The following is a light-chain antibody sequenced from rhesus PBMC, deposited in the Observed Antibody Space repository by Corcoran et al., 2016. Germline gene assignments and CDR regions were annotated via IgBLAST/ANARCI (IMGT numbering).Light chain of an antibody. J-gene: IGLJ1*01. CDR2: DVS. Sequence: QSALTQPPSVSKSLGQSVTISCTGTSSDIGGYNDVSWYQQHPGTAPILLIYDVSKRPSGVSVRFSGSKSDNTASLTISGLQAEDEADYYFGSYRSGITFIFGAGTRLTVL. CDR3: GSYRSGITFI. CDR1: SSDIGGYND. V-gene: IGLV2S9*01.